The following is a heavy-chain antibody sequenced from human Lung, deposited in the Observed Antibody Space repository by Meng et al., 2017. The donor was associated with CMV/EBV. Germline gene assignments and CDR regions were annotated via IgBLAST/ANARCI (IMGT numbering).Heavy chain of an antibody. CDR1: GFTFSNAW. J-gene: IGHJ6*02. Sequence: GGXXKISCAASGFTFSNAWMSWGRQVPGQGPKWVGRIKSKADGGTTDYAALVKGRFTITRDDSENTLYLHMNSLRTDDTGVYYCTKDSVAGSVYYYYGMDVXGQGXTVTVSS. CDR2: IKSKADGGTT. CDR3: TKDSVAGSVYYYYGMDV. D-gene: IGHD6-19*01. V-gene: IGHV3-15*01.